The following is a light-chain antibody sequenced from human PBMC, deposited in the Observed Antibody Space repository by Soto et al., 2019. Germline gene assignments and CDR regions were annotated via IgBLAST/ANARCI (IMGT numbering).Light chain of an antibody. CDR3: QSYDSDNVV. J-gene: IGLJ2*01. V-gene: IGLV6-57*04. Sequence: NFMLTQPHSVSASPGKTVTISCTRSSGSIADNYVQWYQQRPGSAPTTVIFDNDQRRSGVLDRFSGSIDSSSNSASLTVAGLRNEDEADYYCQSYDSDNVVFGGGTKLT. CDR2: DND. CDR1: SGSIADNY.